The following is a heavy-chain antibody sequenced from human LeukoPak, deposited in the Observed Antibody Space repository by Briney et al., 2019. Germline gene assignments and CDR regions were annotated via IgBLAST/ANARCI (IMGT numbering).Heavy chain of an antibody. Sequence: GESLKISCKGSGYSFTSYWIGWVRQMPGEGLEWMGIIYPGDSDTRYSPSFQGQVTISADKSISTAYLQWSSLKASDTAMYYCARPSTMVRGVISHDAFDIWGQGTMVTVSS. D-gene: IGHD3-10*01. CDR3: ARPSTMVRGVISHDAFDI. CDR2: IYPGDSDT. J-gene: IGHJ3*02. V-gene: IGHV5-51*01. CDR1: GYSFTSYW.